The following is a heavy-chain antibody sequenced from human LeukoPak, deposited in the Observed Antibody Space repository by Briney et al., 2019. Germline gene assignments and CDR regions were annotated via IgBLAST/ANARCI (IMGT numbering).Heavy chain of an antibody. CDR3: ARNAAVATSRSWFDP. D-gene: IGHD6-19*01. J-gene: IGHJ5*02. CDR2: AYYSGST. CDR1: GGSISNYY. Sequence: SETLSLTCTVSGGSISNYYWSWIRQPPGKGLEWIGYAYYSGSTNYNPSLESRVTMSVDTSKNKFTLKLSSATAADTAVYYCARNAAVATSRSWFDPWGQGSLVTVSS. V-gene: IGHV4-59*08.